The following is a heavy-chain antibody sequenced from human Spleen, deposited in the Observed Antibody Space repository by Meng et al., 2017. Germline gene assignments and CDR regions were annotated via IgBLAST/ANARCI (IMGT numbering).Heavy chain of an antibody. D-gene: IGHD2-15*01. J-gene: IGHJ2*01. V-gene: IGHV4-39*07. CDR1: GGSISSSSYY. CDR2: IYYSGST. CDR3: ARIERYCGGGSCYFGWYFDL. Sequence: SETLSLTCTVSGGSISSSSYYWGWIRQPPGKGLEWIGSIYYSGSTYYNPSLKSRVTISVDTSKNQFSLKLSSVTAADTAVYYCARIERYCGGGSCYFGWYFDLWGRGTLVTVSS.